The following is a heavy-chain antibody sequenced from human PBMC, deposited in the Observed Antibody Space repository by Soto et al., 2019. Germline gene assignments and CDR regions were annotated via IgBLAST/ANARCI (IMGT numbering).Heavy chain of an antibody. CDR3: ARQASYWHGGGGWLDP. Sequence: VQLMESGGGLVQPGGSLRLSCAASGLTFSAYDMHWVRQATGKGLEWVAAIGTQHDAYYPDSVKGRFTISRENAKNSLYLQMNSLRAGDPAVYYCARQASYWHGGGGWLDPWGQGTLVTVSS. J-gene: IGHJ5*02. D-gene: IGHD2-8*02. CDR1: GLTFSAYD. V-gene: IGHV3-13*01. CDR2: IGTQHDA.